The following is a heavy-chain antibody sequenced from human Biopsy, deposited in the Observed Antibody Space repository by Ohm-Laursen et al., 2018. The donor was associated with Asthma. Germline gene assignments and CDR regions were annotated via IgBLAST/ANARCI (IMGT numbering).Heavy chain of an antibody. V-gene: IGHV3-23*01. J-gene: IGHJ6*02. CDR2: ISGGGGGP. Sequence: SLRLSCSASGFTFSNYAMTWVRQAPGKGLEWLSAISGGGGGPKYANSVKGRFTISRANSKYTLSLQMSSLRAEDTALYFCEKVLSKAVGGSNDYYYGMDVWGQGTTVTVAS. D-gene: IGHD6-19*01. CDR3: EKVLSKAVGGSNDYYYGMDV. CDR1: GFTFSNYA.